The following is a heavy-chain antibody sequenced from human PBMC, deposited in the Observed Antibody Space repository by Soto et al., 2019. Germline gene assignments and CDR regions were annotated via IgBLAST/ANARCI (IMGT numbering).Heavy chain of an antibody. D-gene: IGHD4-17*01. CDR2: IYYSGST. CDR1: GGSISSYY. CDR3: ARAGYGDYSKIDY. J-gene: IGHJ4*02. V-gene: IGHV4-59*12. Sequence: PSETLSLTCTVSGGSISSYYWSWIRQPPGKGLEWIGYIYYSGSTNYNPSLKSRVTISVDTSKNRFSLKLSSVTAADTAVYYCARAGYGDYSKIDYWGQGTLVTVSS.